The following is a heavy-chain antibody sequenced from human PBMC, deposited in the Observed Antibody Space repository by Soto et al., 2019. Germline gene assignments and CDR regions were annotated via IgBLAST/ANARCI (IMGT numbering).Heavy chain of an antibody. J-gene: IGHJ6*03. CDR2: INPSGGST. V-gene: IGHV1-46*03. CDR3: ARDSYKGYCSGGSCYHLRPGSRSVSPYYMDV. Sequence: ASVKVSCKASGYTFTSYYMHWVRQAPGQGLEWMGIINPSGGSTSYAQKFQGRVTMTRDTSTSTVYMELSSLRSEDTAVYYCARDSYKGYCSGGSCYHLRPGSRSVSPYYMDVWGKGTTVTVSS. D-gene: IGHD2-15*01. CDR1: GYTFTSYY.